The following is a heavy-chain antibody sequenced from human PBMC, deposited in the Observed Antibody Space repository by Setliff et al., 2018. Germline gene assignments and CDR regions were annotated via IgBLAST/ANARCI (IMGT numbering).Heavy chain of an antibody. J-gene: IGHJ3*02. CDR2: ISWNGGIT. Sequence: AGESLKISCAASQFTFDDYGMAWVRQAPGKGLEWVSGISWNGGITGYGDSVKGRFTISRDNAENSLYLQMNSLRAEDTALYYCARSPTVNWSGYEDGFDIWGQGTMVTVS. D-gene: IGHD3-3*01. V-gene: IGHV3-20*04. CDR1: QFTFDDYG. CDR3: ARSPTVNWSGYEDGFDI.